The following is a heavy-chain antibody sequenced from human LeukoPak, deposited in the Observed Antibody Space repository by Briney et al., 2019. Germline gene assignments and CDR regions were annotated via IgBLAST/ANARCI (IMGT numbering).Heavy chain of an antibody. Sequence: ASVKVSCKASGGTFSSYAISWVRQAPGQGLEWMGRIIPIFGIANYAQKFQGRVTITADKSTSTAFMELSSLRSEDTAVYYCAGEGGYYYDSSGLFDYWGQGTLVTVSS. CDR2: IIPIFGIA. V-gene: IGHV1-69*04. J-gene: IGHJ4*02. CDR1: GGTFSSYA. CDR3: AGEGGYYYDSSGLFDY. D-gene: IGHD3-22*01.